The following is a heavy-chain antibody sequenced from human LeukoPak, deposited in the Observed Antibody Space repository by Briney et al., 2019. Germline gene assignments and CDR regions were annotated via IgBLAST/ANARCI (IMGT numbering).Heavy chain of an antibody. V-gene: IGHV3-23*01. CDR2: ITASGDST. CDR1: GFTFSGYA. Sequence: GGSLRLSCAASGFTFSGYAMSWVRQAPGKGLEWVSGITASGDSTYYADSVKGRFTISRDNSKNTLYLQMNSLRAEDTAVYFCAKSSYSSSSRWFDPWGQGTLVTVSS. J-gene: IGHJ5*02. D-gene: IGHD6-6*01. CDR3: AKSSYSSSSRWFDP.